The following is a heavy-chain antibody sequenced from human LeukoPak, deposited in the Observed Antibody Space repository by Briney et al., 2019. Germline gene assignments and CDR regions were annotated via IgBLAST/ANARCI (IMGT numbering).Heavy chain of an antibody. CDR1: GYTFTDYY. V-gene: IGHV1-2*02. CDR2: INPNSGGT. J-gene: IGHJ4*02. D-gene: IGHD3-10*01. Sequence: GASVKVSCKASGYTFTDYYMHWVRQAPGQGLGWMGWINPNSGGTNYAQKFQGRVTMTRDTSISTAYMELSRLRSDDTAVYYCARGGYYHGLGYSDYWGQGSLVTVSS. CDR3: ARGGYYHGLGYSDY.